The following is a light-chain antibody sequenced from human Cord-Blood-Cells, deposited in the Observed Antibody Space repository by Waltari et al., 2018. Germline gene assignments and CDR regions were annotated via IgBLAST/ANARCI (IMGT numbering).Light chain of an antibody. CDR1: SSDVGGYNY. CDR3: CSYAGSYTWV. CDR2: DVS. J-gene: IGLJ3*02. V-gene: IGLV2-11*01. Sequence: SALTQPRSVSGSPGQSVTFSCTGTSSDVGGYNYVSWYQQHPGKAPKLMIYDVSKRPSRVPDRFSGSKSGNTASLTISGLQAEDEADYYCCSYAGSYTWVFGGGTKLTVL.